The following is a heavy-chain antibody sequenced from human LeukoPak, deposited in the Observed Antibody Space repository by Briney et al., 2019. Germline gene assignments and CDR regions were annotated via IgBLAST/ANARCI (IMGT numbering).Heavy chain of an antibody. V-gene: IGHV4-34*01. J-gene: IGHJ3*02. D-gene: IGHD6-13*01. CDR1: GGSFSGYY. Sequence: PSETLSLTCAVYGGSFSGYYWSWIRQPPGKGLEWIGEINHSGSTNYNPSLKSRVTISVDTSKNQFSLKLSSVTAADTAVYYCARGPPLMYSSSPPLGAFDIWGQGTMVTVSS. CDR3: ARGPPLMYSSSPPLGAFDI. CDR2: INHSGST.